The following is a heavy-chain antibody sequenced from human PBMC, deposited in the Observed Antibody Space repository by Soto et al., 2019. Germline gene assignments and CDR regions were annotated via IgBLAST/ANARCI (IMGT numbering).Heavy chain of an antibody. CDR1: CISIRSYY. V-gene: IGHV4-59*01. Sequence: SETLSLTCSLCCISIRSYYWSWIPEPPRWALEWFGYIYYSGSTNYTPSLKSRVTISVDTSKNQFSLKLSSVTAADTAVYYCARLDLGYCISTTCPPYYYYYGMDVWGQGTTVTVS. CDR2: IYYSGST. J-gene: IGHJ6*02. CDR3: ARLDLGYCISTTCPPYYYYYGMDV. D-gene: IGHD2-2*01.